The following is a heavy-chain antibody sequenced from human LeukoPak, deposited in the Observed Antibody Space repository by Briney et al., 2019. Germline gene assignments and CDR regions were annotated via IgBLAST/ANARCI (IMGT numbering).Heavy chain of an antibody. D-gene: IGHD6-13*01. CDR2: ISYDGSNK. J-gene: IGHJ6*02. V-gene: IGHV3-30*18. CDR1: GFTFSSYG. CDR3: AKPSLREQQLIYGMDV. Sequence: GRSLRLSCAASGFTFSSYGMHWVRQAPGKGLERVAVISYDGSNKYYADSVKGRFTISRDNSKNTLYLQMNSLRAEDTAVYYCAKPSLREQQLIYGMDVWGQGTTVTVSS.